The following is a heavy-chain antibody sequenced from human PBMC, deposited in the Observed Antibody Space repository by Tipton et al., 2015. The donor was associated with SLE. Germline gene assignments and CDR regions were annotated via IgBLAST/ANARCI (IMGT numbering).Heavy chain of an antibody. CDR1: GGSFTGYS. V-gene: IGHV4-34*01. CDR3: SCRLAARRSPLIPFDY. CDR2: VNHDRDT. Sequence: TLSLTCAVNGGSFTGYSWNWIRQAPGKGLEWIGAVNHDRDTNYSPSLKSRVTISADRSKNQFSLKLNSVTAADTAVYYCSCRLAARRSPLIPFDYWGQGTLVIVSS. J-gene: IGHJ4*02. D-gene: IGHD6-6*01.